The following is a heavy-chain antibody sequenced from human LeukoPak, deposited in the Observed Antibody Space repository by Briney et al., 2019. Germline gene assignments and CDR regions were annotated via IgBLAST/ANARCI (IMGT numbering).Heavy chain of an antibody. V-gene: IGHV3-23*01. Sequence: PGGSLRLSCAASGFTFSSYAMSWVRQAPGKGLEWVSAISGSGGSTYYADSVKGRFTISRDNSKNTLYLQMNSLRAEDTAVYYCARDSSGWYGHPKNEDYWGQGTLVTVSS. CDR2: ISGSGGST. J-gene: IGHJ4*02. D-gene: IGHD6-19*01. CDR3: ARDSSGWYGHPKNEDY. CDR1: GFTFSSYA.